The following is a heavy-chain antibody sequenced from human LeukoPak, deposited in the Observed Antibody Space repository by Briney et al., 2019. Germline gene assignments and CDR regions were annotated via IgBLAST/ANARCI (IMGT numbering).Heavy chain of an antibody. CDR3: ARHPTQYYYDSSGYYVDAFDI. CDR1: GGSFSGYY. J-gene: IGHJ3*02. D-gene: IGHD3-22*01. V-gene: IGHV4-34*01. Sequence: SETLSLTCAVYGGSFSGYYWSWIRQPPGKGLEWIGEINHSGSTNHNPSLKSRVTISVDTSKNQFSLKLSSVTAADTAVYYCARHPTQYYYDSSGYYVDAFDIWGQGTMVTVSS. CDR2: INHSGST.